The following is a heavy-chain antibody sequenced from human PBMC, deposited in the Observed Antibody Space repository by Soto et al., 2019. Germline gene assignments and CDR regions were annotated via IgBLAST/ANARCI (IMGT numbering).Heavy chain of an antibody. CDR2: ISGSGGST. J-gene: IGHJ3*02. CDR1: GFTFSSYA. Sequence: PGGSLRLSCAASGFTFSSYAMSWVRQAPGKGLEWVAGISGSGGSTFYADSVKGRFTILRDNSKNTLYLQMNSLRAEDTAVYYCAKRHNFGVVIGAFDIWGQGTVVTVSS. CDR3: AKRHNFGVVIGAFDI. V-gene: IGHV3-23*01. D-gene: IGHD3-3*01.